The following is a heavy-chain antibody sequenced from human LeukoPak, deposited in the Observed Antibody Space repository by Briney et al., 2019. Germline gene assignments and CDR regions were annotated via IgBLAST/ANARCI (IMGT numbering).Heavy chain of an antibody. CDR3: AKDIVVVAALAFDI. CDR1: GFTFSSSA. D-gene: IGHD2-15*01. CDR2: ISNNGGYT. Sequence: GGSLRLSCAASGFTFSSSAMSWVRQAPGQGLEWVSPISNNGGYTYYADSVQGRFTSFRDKSKSTLCLQMNSLKAEDTAVYYCAKDIVVVAALAFDIWGQGTMVTVSS. V-gene: IGHV3-23*01. J-gene: IGHJ3*02.